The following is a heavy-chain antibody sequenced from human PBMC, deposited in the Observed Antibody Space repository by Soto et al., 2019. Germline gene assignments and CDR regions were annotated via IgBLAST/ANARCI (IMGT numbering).Heavy chain of an antibody. CDR2: IYYSGST. CDR1: GGSISSGGYY. D-gene: IGHD3-22*01. V-gene: IGHV4-31*03. CDR3: ARATSSGYYYAD. Sequence: SETLSLTCTVSGGSISSGGYYWSWIRQHPGKGLEWIGYIYYSGSTYYNPSLQSRVTISIDTSKNHFSLKLSSVTAADTAVYYCARATSSGYYYADWGRGTLVTVSS. J-gene: IGHJ4*02.